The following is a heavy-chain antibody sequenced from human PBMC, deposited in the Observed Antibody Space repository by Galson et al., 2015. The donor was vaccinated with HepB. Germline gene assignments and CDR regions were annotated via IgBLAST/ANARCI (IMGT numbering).Heavy chain of an antibody. Sequence: SLRLSCAASGFTFSSYAMHWVRQAPGKGLEYVSAISSNGGSTYYADSVKGRFTISRDNSKNTLYLQMSSLRAEDTAVYYCVKGTNFDWLPNPFFDYWGQGTLVTVSS. D-gene: IGHD3-9*01. CDR3: VKGTNFDWLPNPFFDY. CDR2: ISSNGGST. CDR1: GFTFSSYA. J-gene: IGHJ4*02. V-gene: IGHV3-64D*06.